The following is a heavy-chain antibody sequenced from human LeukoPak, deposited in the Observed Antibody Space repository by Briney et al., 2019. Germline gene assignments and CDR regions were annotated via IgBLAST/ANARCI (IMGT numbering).Heavy chain of an antibody. CDR1: GGSITSISYY. CDR2: IYYSGST. Sequence: PSQTLSLTCTVSGGSITSISYYWGWLRQPPGNGLEWNGSIYYSGSTYYNPSLKSRVTISVDTSKNQFSLKLSAVTGAETAVYYCASVQRHLDYWGQGTLVTVSS. CDR3: ASVQRHLDY. D-gene: IGHD6-25*01. V-gene: IGHV4-39*07. J-gene: IGHJ4*02.